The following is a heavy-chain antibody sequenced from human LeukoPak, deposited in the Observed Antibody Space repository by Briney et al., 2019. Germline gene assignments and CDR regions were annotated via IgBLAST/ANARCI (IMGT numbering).Heavy chain of an antibody. CDR1: GFTVSTNY. Sequence: SGGSLTLSCVASGFTVSTNYMSWVRQAPGKGLEWVSLLYSGGDTYYADSVKGRFTISRDNSRNTLHLQMNNLRAEDTAVYYCARDNFLENAMDVWGQGTTVTVSS. D-gene: IGHD5-24*01. V-gene: IGHV3-53*01. J-gene: IGHJ6*02. CDR2: LYSGGDT. CDR3: ARDNFLENAMDV.